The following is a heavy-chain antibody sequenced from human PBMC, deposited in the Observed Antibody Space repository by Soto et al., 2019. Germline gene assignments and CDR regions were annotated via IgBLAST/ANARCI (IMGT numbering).Heavy chain of an antibody. CDR1: GYTFTSYG. V-gene: IGHV1-18*01. D-gene: IGHD2-2*01. CDR3: ASEMLYWGVVVPAPPTDAFDI. CDR2: ISAYNGNT. Sequence: ASVKVSCKASGYTFTSYGISWVRQAPGQGLEWMGWISAYNGNTNYAQKLQGRVTMTTDTSTSTAYMELRSLRSDDTAVYYCASEMLYWGVVVPAPPTDAFDIWGQGTMVTVSS. J-gene: IGHJ3*02.